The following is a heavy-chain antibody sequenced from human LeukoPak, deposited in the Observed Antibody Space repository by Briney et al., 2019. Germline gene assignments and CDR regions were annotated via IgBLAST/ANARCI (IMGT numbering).Heavy chain of an antibody. J-gene: IGHJ4*02. CDR1: GFTFSSYA. CDR2: ISYDGSNK. Sequence: GGSLRLSCAASGFTFSSYATHWVRQAPGKGLEWVAVISYDGSNKYYADSVKGRFTISRDNSKNTLYLQMNSLRAEDTAVYYCAGSGSYGSSGYYDYWGQGTLVTVSS. CDR3: AGSGSYGSSGYYDY. D-gene: IGHD3-22*01. V-gene: IGHV3-30-3*01.